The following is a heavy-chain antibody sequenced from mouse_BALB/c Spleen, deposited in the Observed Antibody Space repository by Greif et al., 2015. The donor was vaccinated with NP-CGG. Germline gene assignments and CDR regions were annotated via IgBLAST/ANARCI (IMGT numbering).Heavy chain of an antibody. CDR2: INPYNGDT. CDR1: GYSFTGYF. D-gene: IGHD1-1*01. Sequence: VQLQQSGPELVKPGASVKISCKASGYSFTGYFMNWVMQSHGKSLEWIGRINPYNGDTFYNQKFKGKATLTVDKSSSTAHMELRSLASEDSAVYYCARYYGSSTPYYAMDYWGQGTSVTVSS. J-gene: IGHJ4*01. CDR3: ARYYGSSTPYYAMDY. V-gene: IGHV1-20*02.